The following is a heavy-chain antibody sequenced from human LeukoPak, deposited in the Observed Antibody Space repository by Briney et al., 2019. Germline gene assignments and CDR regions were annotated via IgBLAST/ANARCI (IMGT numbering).Heavy chain of an antibody. Sequence: SGGSLRLSCAASGFTFSSYWMTWVRQAPGKGLEWVANIKQDGSEKYYVDSVKGRFTISRDNAKNTLYLQMNSLRAEDTAVYYCARGFDYGSGGGGQNFDYWGQGTLVTVSS. J-gene: IGHJ4*02. CDR2: IKQDGSEK. V-gene: IGHV3-7*02. CDR3: ARGFDYGSGGGGQNFDY. CDR1: GFTFSSYW. D-gene: IGHD3-10*01.